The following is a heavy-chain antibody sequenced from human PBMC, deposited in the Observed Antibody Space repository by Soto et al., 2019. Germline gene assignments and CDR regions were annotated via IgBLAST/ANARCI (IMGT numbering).Heavy chain of an antibody. CDR1: GYTFTSYG. CDR2: ISAYNGNT. D-gene: IGHD4-4*01. V-gene: IGHV1-18*01. CDR3: ARWRLKKTTRKLYYYYGMDF. J-gene: IGHJ6*02. Sequence: ASVKVSCKASGYTFTSYGISWVRQAPGQGLEWMGWISAYNGNTNYAQKLQGRVTMTTDTSTSTAYMELRSLRSDDTAVYYCARWRLKKTTRKLYYYYGMDFWAKGPRSPSP.